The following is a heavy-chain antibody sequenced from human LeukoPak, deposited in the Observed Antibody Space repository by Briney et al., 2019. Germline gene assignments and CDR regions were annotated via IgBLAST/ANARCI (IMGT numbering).Heavy chain of an antibody. J-gene: IGHJ4*02. CDR2: ISWNSGSI. CDR1: GFTFDDYA. Sequence: GGSLRLSCAASGFTFDDYAMHWVRQAPGKGLEWVSGISWNSGSIGYADSVKGRFTISRDNAKNSLYLQMNSLRAEDTALYYCAKDQSAVISTGFAYWGQGTLVTVSS. D-gene: IGHD3-22*01. V-gene: IGHV3-9*01. CDR3: AKDQSAVISTGFAY.